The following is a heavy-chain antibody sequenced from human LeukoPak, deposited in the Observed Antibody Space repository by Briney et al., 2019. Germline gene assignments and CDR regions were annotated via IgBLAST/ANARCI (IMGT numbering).Heavy chain of an antibody. V-gene: IGHV3-48*04. D-gene: IGHD6-25*01. CDR1: GFTFSGYS. CDR2: ISSSSSPI. CDR3: STKSGAVDV. Sequence: PGGSLRLSCAASGFTFSGYSMIWVRQPPGKGLEWVSYISSSSSPIFYADSVKGRFTISRDNAKNSLYLQMKSLRVEDTAVYYCSTKSGAVDVWGKGTTVTVSS. J-gene: IGHJ6*04.